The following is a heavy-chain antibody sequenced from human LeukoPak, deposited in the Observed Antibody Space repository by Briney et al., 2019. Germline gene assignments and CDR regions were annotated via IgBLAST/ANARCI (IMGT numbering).Heavy chain of an antibody. CDR1: GYTFTCYY. J-gene: IGHJ5*02. CDR2: INPNSGGT. V-gene: IGHV1-2*02. Sequence: ASVKVSCKASGYTFTCYYMHWVRQAPGQGREWMGWINPNSGGTNYAQKFQGRVTMTRDTSISTAYMELSRLRSDDTAVYYCARDAISQYSSSWRNWFDPWGQGTLVTVSS. D-gene: IGHD6-13*01. CDR3: ARDAISQYSSSWRNWFDP.